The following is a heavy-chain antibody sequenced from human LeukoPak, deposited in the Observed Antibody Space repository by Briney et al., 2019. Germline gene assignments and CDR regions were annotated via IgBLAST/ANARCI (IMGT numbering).Heavy chain of an antibody. V-gene: IGHV3-23*01. J-gene: IGHJ5*02. CDR2: VKSLGDT. D-gene: IGHD2-8*01. CDR3: ARCMVLRQGWCNWFDP. CDR1: IFIFSSYS. Sequence: GVSLRLSCAASIFIFSSYSMRGVRGAPGKGLEWVSSVKSLGDTHYADSVKGRFTISKDNSEDTVYLQMNSLRVEDTAIYFCARCMVLRQGWCNWFDPWGQGTLVTVSS.